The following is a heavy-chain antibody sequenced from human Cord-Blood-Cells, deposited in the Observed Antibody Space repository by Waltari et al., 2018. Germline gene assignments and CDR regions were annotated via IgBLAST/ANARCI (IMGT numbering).Heavy chain of an antibody. J-gene: IGHJ3*02. V-gene: IGHV2-5*02. Sequence: QITLKESGPTLVKPTQTLTLTCTFSGFSLSTSGVGVGWLRQPPGKALEWLALIYWDDDKRYSPSLKSRLTITKDTSKNQVVLTMTNMDPVDTATYYCARFYGSGSYYNAFDIWGQGTMVTVSS. D-gene: IGHD3-10*01. CDR2: IYWDDDK. CDR3: ARFYGSGSYYNAFDI. CDR1: GFSLSTSGVG.